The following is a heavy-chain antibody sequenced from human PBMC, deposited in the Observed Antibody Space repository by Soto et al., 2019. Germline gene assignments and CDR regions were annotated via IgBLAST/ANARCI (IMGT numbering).Heavy chain of an antibody. CDR3: AKDWGQLLPLYYYYGMDV. CDR2: ISYDGSNK. CDR1: GFTFSSYG. J-gene: IGHJ6*02. V-gene: IGHV3-30*18. D-gene: IGHD2-2*01. Sequence: QVQLVESGGGVVQPGRSLRLSCAASGFTFSSYGMHWVRQAPGKGLEWVAVISYDGSNKYYADSVKGRFTISRDNSKNTLYLQMISLRAEDTAVYYCAKDWGQLLPLYYYYGMDVWGQGTTVTVSS.